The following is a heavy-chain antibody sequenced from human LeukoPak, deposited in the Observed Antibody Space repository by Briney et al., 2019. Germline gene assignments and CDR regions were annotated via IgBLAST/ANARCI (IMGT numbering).Heavy chain of an antibody. V-gene: IGHV3-30*03. CDR1: GFTFSSYG. CDR3: SRSRPKFKDFEY. J-gene: IGHJ4*02. CDR2: ISSDGSSK. Sequence: GGSLRLSCAASGFTFSSYGMHWVRQAPGKGLDGVALISSDGSSKYYADSVKGRFTISRDNSKNTLYLQMNSLRAEDTAVYYCSRSRPKFKDFEYWGQGTLVTVSS.